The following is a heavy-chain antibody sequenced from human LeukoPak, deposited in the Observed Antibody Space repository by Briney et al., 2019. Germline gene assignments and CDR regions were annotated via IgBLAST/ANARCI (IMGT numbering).Heavy chain of an antibody. Sequence: PSETLSLTCTVSGGSISSYYWSWIRQPPGKGLEWIGYIYYSGSTNYNPSLKSRVTISVDTSKNQFSLKLSSVTAADTAVYYCAREKRGFLEWLTYNWFDPWAREPWSPSPQ. CDR3: AREKRGFLEWLTYNWFDP. D-gene: IGHD3-3*01. CDR2: IYYSGST. V-gene: IGHV4-59*01. CDR1: GGSISSYY. J-gene: IGHJ5*02.